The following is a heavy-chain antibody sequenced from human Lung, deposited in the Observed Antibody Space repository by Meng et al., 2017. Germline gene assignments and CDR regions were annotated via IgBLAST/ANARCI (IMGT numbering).Heavy chain of an antibody. CDR1: GYTFGSYG. CDR3: ASGTPGRSYCDY. CDR2: FVNYVDT. V-gene: IGHV1-18*01. Sequence: QVHLLQAGREGKKPGAAGRVACKASGYTFGSYGICWVRQAPGQGLEWMGWFVNYVDTYPAPKFQGRVTMTTDTHTNTAFMELRSLTSDDTAVYYCASGTPGRSYCDYWGQGTLVTVSS. J-gene: IGHJ4*02. D-gene: IGHD2-15*01.